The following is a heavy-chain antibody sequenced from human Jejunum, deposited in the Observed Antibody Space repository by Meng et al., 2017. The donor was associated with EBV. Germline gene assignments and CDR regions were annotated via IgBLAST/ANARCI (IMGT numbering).Heavy chain of an antibody. D-gene: IGHD2-15*01. CDR3: ARVRCSGGSCFYFDY. CDR1: GGSINSKNW. CDR2: IDHSGST. Sequence: QVQLQESGPGLVQPSGSRSHPCSVSGGSINSKNWWHWVRQAPGKGLEWIGEIDHSGSTHYNPSLKSRVTISLGTSMNQFSLELTSPTAADTAVYYCARVRCSGGSCFYFDYWGQGAMVTVS. V-gene: IGHV4-4*02. J-gene: IGHJ4*02.